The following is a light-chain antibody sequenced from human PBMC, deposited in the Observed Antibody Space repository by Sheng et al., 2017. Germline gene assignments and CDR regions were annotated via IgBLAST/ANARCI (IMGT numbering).Light chain of an antibody. CDR2: GAS. CDR3: QQYGGSPMYI. Sequence: EIVLTQSPGTLSLSPGVRATLSCRASQSISSSYVAWYQQKPGQAPRLLIYGASRRAAGIPDRFSGSGSGTDFTLTISRLEPEDFAVYYCQQYGGSPMYIFGQGTKLEIK. V-gene: IGKV3-20*01. CDR1: QSISSSY. J-gene: IGKJ2*01.